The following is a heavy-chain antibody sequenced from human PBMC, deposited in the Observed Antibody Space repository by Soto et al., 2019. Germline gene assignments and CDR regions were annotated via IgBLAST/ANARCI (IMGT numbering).Heavy chain of an antibody. CDR3: ASNGYDYPNWFDP. V-gene: IGHV4-59*01. D-gene: IGHD3-22*01. J-gene: IGHJ5*02. Sequence: LETLSLTCSVSGGSISSYYWILIRQPPGKGLEWIGYIHYSGSTNYNPSLKSRVTISIDTSKNQFSLKLSSVTAADTAVYYCASNGYDYPNWFDPWGQGTLVTVSS. CDR1: GGSISSYY. CDR2: IHYSGST.